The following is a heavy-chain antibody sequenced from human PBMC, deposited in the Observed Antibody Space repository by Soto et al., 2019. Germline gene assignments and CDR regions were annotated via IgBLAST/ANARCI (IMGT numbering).Heavy chain of an antibody. V-gene: IGHV3-9*01. CDR2: ISWNSGSI. CDR1: GFTFDDYA. J-gene: IGHJ4*02. Sequence: DVQLVESGGGLVQPGRSLRLSCAASGFTFDDYAMHWVRQAPGKGLEWVSGISWNSGSIGYADSVKGRFTISRDNAKNSLYLQMNSLRAEDTALYYCAKGVYSGYDGGFDYWGQGTLVTVSS. CDR3: AKGVYSGYDGGFDY. D-gene: IGHD5-12*01.